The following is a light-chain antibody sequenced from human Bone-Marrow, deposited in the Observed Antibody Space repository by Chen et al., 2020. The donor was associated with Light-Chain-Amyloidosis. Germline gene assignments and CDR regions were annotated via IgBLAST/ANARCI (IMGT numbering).Light chain of an antibody. CDR2: DDS. CDR1: NIGSTS. J-gene: IGLJ3*02. V-gene: IGLV3-21*02. CDR3: QVWDRSSDRPV. Sequence: SYVLTQQSSVSVAPGQTATIAWGGNNIGSTSVHWYQQTPGQAPLLVVYDDSDRPSGSPERLSGDNAGNTATLTISRVEAGDEADYYCQVWDRSSDRPVFGGGTKLTVL.